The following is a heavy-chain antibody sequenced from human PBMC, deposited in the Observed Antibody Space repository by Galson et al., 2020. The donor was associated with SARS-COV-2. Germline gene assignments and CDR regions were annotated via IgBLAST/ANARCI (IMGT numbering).Heavy chain of an antibody. CDR1: GFTFNRYA. V-gene: IGHV3-7*01. CDR3: ARDYGDYVSWYYFDY. Sequence: GESLKISCAASGFTFNRYAMHWVRQAPGKGLEWVANIKQDGSEKYYVDSVKGRFTISRDNAKNSLYLQMNSLRAEDTAVYYCARDYGDYVSWYYFDYWGQGTLVTVSS. J-gene: IGHJ4*02. D-gene: IGHD4-17*01. CDR2: IKQDGSEK.